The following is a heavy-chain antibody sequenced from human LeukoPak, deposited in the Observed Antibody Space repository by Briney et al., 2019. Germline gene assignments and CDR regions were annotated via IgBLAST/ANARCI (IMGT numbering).Heavy chain of an antibody. Sequence: LRLSCAASGFTFSSYEMNWVRQAPGKGLEWIGEINHSGSTNYNPSLKSRVTISVDTSKNQFSLKLSSVTAADTAVYYCARAVDYYDSSVYFDYWGQGTLVTVSS. J-gene: IGHJ4*02. CDR1: GFTFSSYE. D-gene: IGHD3-22*01. V-gene: IGHV4-34*01. CDR3: ARAVDYYDSSVYFDY. CDR2: INHSGST.